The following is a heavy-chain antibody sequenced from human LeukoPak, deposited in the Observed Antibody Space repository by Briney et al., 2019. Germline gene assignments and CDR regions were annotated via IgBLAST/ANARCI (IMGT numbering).Heavy chain of an antibody. CDR1: GGSISSYY. J-gene: IGHJ5*02. CDR2: IYYSGST. Sequence: KASETLSLTCTVSGGSISSYYWSWIRQPPGKGLEWIGYIYYSGSTNYNPSLKSRVTISVDTSKNQFSLKLSSVTAADTAVYYCARDDILTGYYYGNWFDPWGQGTLVTVSS. CDR3: ARDDILTGYYYGNWFDP. D-gene: IGHD3-9*01. V-gene: IGHV4-59*01.